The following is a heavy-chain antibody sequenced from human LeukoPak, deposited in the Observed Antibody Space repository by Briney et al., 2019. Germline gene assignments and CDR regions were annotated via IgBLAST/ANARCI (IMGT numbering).Heavy chain of an antibody. J-gene: IGHJ6*02. V-gene: IGHV3-23*01. CDR3: ARDRSSYGDYDGMDV. D-gene: IGHD4-17*01. Sequence: PGGSLRLSCAASVFTFSNYAMNWVRQAPGKGLEWVSGISGGGVTTYYADSVKGRFTISRDNSKNMVYLQMNSLRAEDTAVYYCARDRSSYGDYDGMDVWGQGTTVTVSS. CDR2: ISGGGVTT. CDR1: VFTFSNYA.